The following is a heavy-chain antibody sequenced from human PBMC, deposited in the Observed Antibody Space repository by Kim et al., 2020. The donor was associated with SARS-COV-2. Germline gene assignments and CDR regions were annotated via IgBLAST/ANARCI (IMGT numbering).Heavy chain of an antibody. CDR2: INHSGST. CDR3: ARGQNIAAAGVYYYYGMDV. D-gene: IGHD6-13*01. V-gene: IGHV4-34*01. CDR1: GGSFSGYY. Sequence: SETLSLTCAVYGGSFSGYYWSWIRQPPGKGLEWIGEINHSGSTNYNPSLKSRVTISVDTSKNQFSLKLSSVTAADTAVYYCARGQNIAAAGVYYYYGMDVWGQGTTVTVSS. J-gene: IGHJ6*02.